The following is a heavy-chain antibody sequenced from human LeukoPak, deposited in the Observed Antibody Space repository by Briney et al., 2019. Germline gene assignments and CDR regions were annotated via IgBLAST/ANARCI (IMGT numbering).Heavy chain of an antibody. J-gene: IGHJ6*02. D-gene: IGHD3-10*01. V-gene: IGHV3-64D*09. CDR3: VKDIMGSTDYYYGLDV. Sequence: SCKASGYTFTGYYMHWVRQAPGKGLEYVSAISSNGGSTYYADSVKGRLTISRDNSKNTLYLHMSSLRPEDTAVYFCVKDIMGSTDYYYGLDVWGQGTTVTVSS. CDR1: GYTFTGYY. CDR2: ISSNGGST.